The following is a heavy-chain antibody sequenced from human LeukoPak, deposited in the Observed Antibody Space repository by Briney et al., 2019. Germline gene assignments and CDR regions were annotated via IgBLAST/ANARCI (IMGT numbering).Heavy chain of an antibody. Sequence: GGSLRLSCAASGFTFSSYAMHWVRQAPGKGLEWVTVIWYDGSNKYYADSVKGRFTISRDNSKNTLYLQMNSLRAEDTAVYYCARDKAPHPDYYDSSGYGTFDYWGQGTLVTVSS. CDR1: GFTFSSYA. V-gene: IGHV3-33*08. J-gene: IGHJ4*02. D-gene: IGHD3-22*01. CDR2: IWYDGSNK. CDR3: ARDKAPHPDYYDSSGYGTFDY.